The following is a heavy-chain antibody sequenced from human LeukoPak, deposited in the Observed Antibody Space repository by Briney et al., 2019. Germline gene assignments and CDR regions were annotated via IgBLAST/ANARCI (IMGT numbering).Heavy chain of an antibody. D-gene: IGHD5-18*01. CDR1: GFIFSSYT. CDR2: IKQDGSEK. J-gene: IGHJ4*02. V-gene: IGHV3-7*01. CDR3: ARDHRSAMTPLDY. Sequence: HPGGSLRLSCAASGFIFSSYTMNWVRQAPGKGLEWVANIKQDGSEKYYVDSVKGRFTISRDNAKNSLYLQMNSLRAEDTAVYYCARDHRSAMTPLDYWGQGTLVTVSS.